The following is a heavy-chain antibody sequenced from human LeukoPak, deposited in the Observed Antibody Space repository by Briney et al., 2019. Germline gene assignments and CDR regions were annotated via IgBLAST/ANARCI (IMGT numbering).Heavy chain of an antibody. V-gene: IGHV3-21*01. CDR3: ARRAKTERGHSYGLNS. D-gene: IGHD5-18*01. CDR2: ISLSSAYI. CDR1: GGSFSGYY. J-gene: IGHJ4*02. Sequence: ETLSLTCAVYGGSFSGYYWNWVRQAPGKGLEWVSSISLSSAYIYYADSVKGRITISRDNAKNSLYLQMDSLRAEDTGVYYCARRAKTERGHSYGLNSWGQGTLVTVSS.